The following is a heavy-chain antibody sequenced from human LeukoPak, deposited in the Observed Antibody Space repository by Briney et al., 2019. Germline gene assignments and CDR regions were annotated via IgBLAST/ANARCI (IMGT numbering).Heavy chain of an antibody. Sequence: GASVKVSCKASGYTFTSYGTCWVRQAPGQGLEWVGWISAYNGNTNYAQKLQGRVTMTTDTSTSTAYMELRSLRSDDTAVYYCARDSSRYDLTYFDYWGQGTLVTVSS. V-gene: IGHV1-18*01. J-gene: IGHJ4*02. D-gene: IGHD1-1*01. CDR1: GYTFTSYG. CDR3: ARDSSRYDLTYFDY. CDR2: ISAYNGNT.